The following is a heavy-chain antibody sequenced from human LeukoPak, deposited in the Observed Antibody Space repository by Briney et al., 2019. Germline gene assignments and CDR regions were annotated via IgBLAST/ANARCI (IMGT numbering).Heavy chain of an antibody. J-gene: IGHJ6*02. CDR1: GGSFTDYF. CDR3: ARGRIAKIVVLHSFSYGMDV. CDR2: INDYTGDS. V-gene: IGHV4-34*01. Sequence: PSETLSLTCTVFGGSFTDYFRTWIRHSPGKGLEWIGEINDYTGDSKYNPSLNSRVSISLEKSKNQLSLELRSVTAADTAVYYCARGRIAKIVVLHSFSYGMDVWGQGTTVTVSS. D-gene: IGHD3-22*01.